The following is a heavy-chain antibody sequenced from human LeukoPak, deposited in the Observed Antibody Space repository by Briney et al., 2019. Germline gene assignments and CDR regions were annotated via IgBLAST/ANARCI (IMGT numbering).Heavy chain of an antibody. CDR2: INTDGSST. D-gene: IGHD3-3*01. Sequence: GGSLRLSCAASGFTFSSYWMSWVRQAPGKGLVWVSRINTDGSSTSYADSVKGRFTISRDNAKNTLYLQMNSLRAEDTAVYYCARDYATYYDFWSGYYTGSWFDPWGQGTLVTVSS. CDR3: ARDYATYYDFWSGYYTGSWFDP. CDR1: GFTFSSYW. J-gene: IGHJ5*02. V-gene: IGHV3-74*01.